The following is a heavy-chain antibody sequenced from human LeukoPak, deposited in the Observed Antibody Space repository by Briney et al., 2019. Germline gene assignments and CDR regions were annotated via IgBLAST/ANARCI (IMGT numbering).Heavy chain of an antibody. Sequence: PGGSLRLSRASSGFTHSRNYMRWVRQAPAKGLEPVSVIYSGGSTYYADSVKGRCTISRDNSKTALYLQMNSLRAEDTAVYYCATARIAAARYFDLWGRGTLVTVSS. CDR2: IYSGGST. CDR3: ATARIAAARYFDL. D-gene: IGHD6-13*01. V-gene: IGHV3-53*01. CDR1: GFTHSRNY. J-gene: IGHJ2*01.